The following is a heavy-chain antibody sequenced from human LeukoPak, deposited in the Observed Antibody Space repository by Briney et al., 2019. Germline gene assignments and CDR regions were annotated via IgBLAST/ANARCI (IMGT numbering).Heavy chain of an antibody. V-gene: IGHV3-23*01. Sequence: GGTLRLSCAASGFTFSSYGMSWVRQAPGKGLEWVSAISGSGGSTYYADSVKGRFTISRDNSKNTLCLQMNSLRAEDTAVYYCEATTGGSNWFDPWGQGTLVTVSS. CDR3: EATTGGSNWFDP. CDR2: ISGSGGST. CDR1: GFTFSSYG. D-gene: IGHD1-26*01. J-gene: IGHJ5*02.